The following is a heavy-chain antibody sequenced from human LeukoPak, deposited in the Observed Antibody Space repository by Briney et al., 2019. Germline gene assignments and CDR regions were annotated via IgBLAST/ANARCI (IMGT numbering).Heavy chain of an antibody. D-gene: IGHD3-9*01. CDR2: IYYSGST. V-gene: IGHV4-59*01. CDR3: ARLTGYSSESWFDP. Sequence: SETLSLTCTVSGGSISSYYWSWIRQPSGKGLEWIGYIYYSGSTNYNPSLKSRVTISVDTSKNQFSLKLSSVTAADTAVYYCARLTGYSSESWFDPWGQGTLVTVSS. J-gene: IGHJ5*02. CDR1: GGSISSYY.